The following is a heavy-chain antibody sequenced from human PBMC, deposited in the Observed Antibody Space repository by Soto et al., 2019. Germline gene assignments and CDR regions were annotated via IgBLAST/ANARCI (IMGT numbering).Heavy chain of an antibody. D-gene: IGHD5-12*01. CDR3: ARHDTWLPVDY. CDR1: GGSISSSSYY. Sequence: PSETLSLTCTVSGGSISSSSYYWGWIRQPPGKGLEWIGSIYYSGSTYYNPSLKSRVTISVDTSKNQFSLKLSSVTAADTAVYYCARHDTWLPVDYWGQGTLVTAPQ. CDR2: IYYSGST. V-gene: IGHV4-39*01. J-gene: IGHJ4*02.